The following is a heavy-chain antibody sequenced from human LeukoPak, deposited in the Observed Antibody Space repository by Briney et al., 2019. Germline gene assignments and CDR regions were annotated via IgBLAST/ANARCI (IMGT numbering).Heavy chain of an antibody. CDR2: ISVSDDST. J-gene: IGHJ4*02. V-gene: IGHV3-23*01. Sequence: GGSLRLSCAASGFTSSDYTMNWVRQAPGKGLEWVSGISVSDDSTYYADSVKGRFSMSRDNSNNMLYLQMNSLRAEDTAVYYCAKDRYCRSTNCPYDYWGQGTLVTVSS. D-gene: IGHD2-2*01. CDR3: AKDRYCRSTNCPYDY. CDR1: GFTSSDYT.